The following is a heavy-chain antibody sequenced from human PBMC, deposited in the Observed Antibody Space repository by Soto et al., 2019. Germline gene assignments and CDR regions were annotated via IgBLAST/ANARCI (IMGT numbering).Heavy chain of an antibody. J-gene: IGHJ6*02. D-gene: IGHD6-13*01. CDR1: GFTFSNYW. CDR3: ARGGLQHALDV. Sequence: EVQLVESGGGLVQPGGSLRLSCAASGFTFSNYWMYWVRQAPGKGLVWVSRVNNDGTDTTHADSVKGRFTISRDNAENTLYLQMNSLGGEDTAVYYCARGGLQHALDVWGQGSTVTVSS. CDR2: VNNDGTDT. V-gene: IGHV3-74*03.